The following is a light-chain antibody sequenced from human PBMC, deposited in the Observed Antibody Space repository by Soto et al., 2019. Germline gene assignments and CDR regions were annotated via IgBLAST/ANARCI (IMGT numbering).Light chain of an antibody. V-gene: IGKV1-5*03. J-gene: IGKJ1*01. CDR1: QSISSW. CDR3: QQYNSQST. CDR2: TAS. Sequence: DIHMNHSHSTLSASVVESVTITCRASQSISSWLAWYQQKPGKAPKLLIYTASNLESGVPSRFRGSGSGTEFTLTITSLQPDDFATYYCQQYNSQSTFGQGTKVDI.